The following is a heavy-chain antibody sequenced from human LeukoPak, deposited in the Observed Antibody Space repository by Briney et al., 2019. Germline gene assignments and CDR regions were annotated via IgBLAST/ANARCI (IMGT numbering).Heavy chain of an antibody. J-gene: IGHJ4*02. D-gene: IGHD3-3*01. CDR3: ARDRAAHTIFGVPRVD. CDR2: IYRGGST. Sequence: GGSLRLSCAASRFTVSSKYMRCVRQAPGKGLEWVSVIYRGGSTYYADSVRGGFTISRDNSKNTLYLQMNSLRAEDTAVYYCARDRAAHTIFGVPRVDWGQGTLVTVSS. V-gene: IGHV3-66*01. CDR1: RFTVSSKY.